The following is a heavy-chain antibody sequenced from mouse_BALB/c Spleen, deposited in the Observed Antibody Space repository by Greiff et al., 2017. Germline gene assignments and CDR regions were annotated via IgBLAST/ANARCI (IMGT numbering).Heavy chain of an antibody. Sequence: VQLQQSGPELVKPGASVKISCKASGYSFTGYYMHWVKQSHVKSLEWIGRINPYNGATSYNQNFKDKASLTVGKSSSTAYMELHSLTSEDSAVYYCARYDYDAWFAYWGQGTLVTVSA. V-gene: IGHV1-31*01. D-gene: IGHD2-4*01. CDR3: ARYDYDAWFAY. CDR1: GYSFTGYY. CDR2: INPYNGAT. J-gene: IGHJ3*01.